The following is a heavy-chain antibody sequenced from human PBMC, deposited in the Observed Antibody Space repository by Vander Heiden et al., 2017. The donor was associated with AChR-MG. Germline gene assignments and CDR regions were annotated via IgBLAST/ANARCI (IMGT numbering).Heavy chain of an antibody. CDR3: ARRANGFIVGATSGMDV. CDR2: IYPGDSDT. J-gene: IGHJ6*02. V-gene: IGHV5-51*01. CDR1: GYSFTSYW. Sequence: EVQLVQSGAEVKKPGESLKISCKGSGYSFTSYWIGWVRQRPGKGLEWMGIIYPGDSDTRYSPSFQGQVTISADKSISTAYLQWSSLKASDTAMYYCARRANGFIVGATSGMDVWGQGTTVTVSS. D-gene: IGHD1-26*01.